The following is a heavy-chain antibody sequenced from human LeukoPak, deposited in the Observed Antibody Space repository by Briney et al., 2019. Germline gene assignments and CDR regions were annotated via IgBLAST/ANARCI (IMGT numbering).Heavy chain of an antibody. J-gene: IGHJ5*02. CDR3: AKYSPKAAAATSFDP. Sequence: GGSLRLSCAASGFTFSSSSMNWVRQAPGKGLEWVSYISSSSSTIYYTDSGKGRFTISRDNSTNTLYLQMNSLRAEDTAVYYCAKYSPKAAAATSFDPWGQGTLVTVSS. CDR1: GFTFSSSS. CDR2: ISSSSSTI. D-gene: IGHD2-15*01. V-gene: IGHV3-48*01.